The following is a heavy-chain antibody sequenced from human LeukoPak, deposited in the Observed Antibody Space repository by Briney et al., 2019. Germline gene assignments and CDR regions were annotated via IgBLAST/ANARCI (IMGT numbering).Heavy chain of an antibody. J-gene: IGHJ6*03. CDR1: GGSISSYY. CDR3: ARDPVFYGSGTDSYYYYYMDV. Sequence: SETLSLTCTVSGGSISSYYWSWIRQPAGKGLEWIGRIYTSGSTNYNPSLKSRVTMSVDTSKNQFSLKLSSVTAADTAVYYCARDPVFYGSGTDSYYYYYMDVWGKGTTVTVSS. V-gene: IGHV4-4*07. D-gene: IGHD3-10*01. CDR2: IYTSGST.